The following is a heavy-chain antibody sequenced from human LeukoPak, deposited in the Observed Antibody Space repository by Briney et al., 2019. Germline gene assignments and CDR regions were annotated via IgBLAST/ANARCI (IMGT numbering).Heavy chain of an antibody. CDR2: INTNTGNP. CDR1: GYTFTSYA. D-gene: IGHD3-3*01. J-gene: IGHJ5*02. CDR3: ARDMKGDYDFWSGYSGWFDP. Sequence: GASVKVSCKASGYTFTSYAMNWVRQAPGQGLEWMGWINTNTGNPTYAQGFTGRFVFSLDTSVSTAYLQISSLKAEDTAVYYCARDMKGDYDFWSGYSGWFDPWGQGTLVTVSS. V-gene: IGHV7-4-1*02.